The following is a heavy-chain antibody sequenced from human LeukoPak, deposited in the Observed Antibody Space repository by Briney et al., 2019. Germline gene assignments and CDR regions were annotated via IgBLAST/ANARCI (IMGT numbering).Heavy chain of an antibody. CDR1: GFTFSSYW. D-gene: IGHD4-23*01. CDR2: IKSDGSST. CDR3: ARHDYHSNSDAFDV. V-gene: IGHV3-74*01. J-gene: IGHJ3*01. Sequence: GGSLRLSCAASGFTFSSYWMHWVRQAPGKGLVWVTRIKSDGSSTNYADSVKGRFTISRDSAKNSLYLQMNSLRAEDTAVYYCARHDYHSNSDAFDVWGQGTMVTVSS.